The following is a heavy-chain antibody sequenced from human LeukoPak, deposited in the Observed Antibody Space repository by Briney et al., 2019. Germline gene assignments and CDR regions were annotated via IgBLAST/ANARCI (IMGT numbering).Heavy chain of an antibody. J-gene: IGHJ6*02. V-gene: IGHV3-21*01. CDR2: ISTSSTYI. CDR3: AREDSGYDRYYYYGMDV. D-gene: IGHD5-12*01. Sequence: PGGSLRLSCAASGFTFSTYTMNWVRQAPGKGLEWVSSISTSSTYIYYADSVKGRFTISRDNAKNSLYLQMNSLRAEDTAVYYCAREDSGYDRYYYYGMDVWGQGTTVTVSS. CDR1: GFTFSTYT.